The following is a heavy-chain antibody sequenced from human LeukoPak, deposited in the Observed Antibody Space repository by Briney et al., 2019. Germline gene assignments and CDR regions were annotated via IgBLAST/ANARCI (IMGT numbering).Heavy chain of an antibody. V-gene: IGHV3-30*18. J-gene: IGHJ4*02. D-gene: IGHD3-10*01. CDR2: ISYDGSNK. Sequence: SGGSLRLSCAASGFTFSSYGMHWVRQAPGKGLEGVAVISYDGSNKYYADSVKGRFTISGDNSKNTLYLQMNSLRAEDTAVYYCAKRYGSGSYYNDALDYWGQGTLVTVSS. CDR3: AKRYGSGSYYNDALDY. CDR1: GFTFSSYG.